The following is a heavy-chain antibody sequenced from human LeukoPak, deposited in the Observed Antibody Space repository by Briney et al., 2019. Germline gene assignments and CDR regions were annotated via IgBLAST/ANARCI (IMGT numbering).Heavy chain of an antibody. Sequence: PSGTLSLTCAVSGGSISSGGYYWSWIRQPLGKGLEWIGYIYHSGSTDYNPSLKSRVIISIDTSKTQFSLRLNSVTAADTAVYYCARENDRYGRIDYWGQGTQVTVSS. CDR1: GGSISSGGYY. CDR2: IYHSGST. J-gene: IGHJ4*02. V-gene: IGHV4-30-2*01. CDR3: ARENDRYGRIDY. D-gene: IGHD5-18*01.